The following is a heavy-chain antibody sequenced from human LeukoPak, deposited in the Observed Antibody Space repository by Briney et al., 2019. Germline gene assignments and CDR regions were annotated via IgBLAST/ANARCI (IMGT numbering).Heavy chain of an antibody. CDR2: IYYSGST. V-gene: IGHV4-39*01. J-gene: IGHJ5*02. CDR3: ARGRNCSGGSCFRDWFDP. Sequence: SETLSLTCTVSGGSISSSSYYWGWIRQPPGKGLEWIGSIYYSGSTYYNPSLKSRVTISVDTSKNQFSLKLSSVTAADTAVYYCARGRNCSGGSCFRDWFDPWGQGTLVTVSS. D-gene: IGHD2-15*01. CDR1: GGSISSSSYY.